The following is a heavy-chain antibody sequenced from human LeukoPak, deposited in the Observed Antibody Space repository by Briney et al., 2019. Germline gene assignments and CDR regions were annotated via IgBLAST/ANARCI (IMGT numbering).Heavy chain of an antibody. CDR2: INGDGSST. Sequence: AGSLRPSCTAAGSTFSTYWTHWVRQAPGKGLVWVSRINGDGSSTTYADSVKGRFIISRDNAKNTLYLQLNSLRAEDTAVYYYARDIAVAGNYFDYWGQGTLVNVSP. CDR3: ARDIAVAGNYFDY. V-gene: IGHV3-74*01. CDR1: GSTFSTYW. D-gene: IGHD6-19*01. J-gene: IGHJ4*02.